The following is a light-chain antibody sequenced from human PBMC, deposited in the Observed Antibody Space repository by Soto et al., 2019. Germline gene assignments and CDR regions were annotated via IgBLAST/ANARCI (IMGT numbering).Light chain of an antibody. CDR1: SSDVGGYNY. CDR2: DVS. J-gene: IGLJ1*01. V-gene: IGLV2-11*01. Sequence: QSALTQPRSVSGSPGQSVTISCTGTSSDVGGYNYVSWYQQHPGKAPKLMIYDVSKRPSGDPDRFSGSKSGNTASLTISGLQAEDEADYYCCSYAGSYSYVFGTGTKVTVL. CDR3: CSYAGSYSYV.